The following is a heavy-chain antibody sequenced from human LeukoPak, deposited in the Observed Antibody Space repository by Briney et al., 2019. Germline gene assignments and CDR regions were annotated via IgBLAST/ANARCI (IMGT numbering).Heavy chain of an antibody. J-gene: IGHJ3*01. V-gene: IGHV4-31*03. CDR1: GGSISSGGYY. CDR2: IYYSGST. Sequence: SQTLSLTCTVSGGSISSGGYYWSWIRQHPGKGLEWIGYIYYSGSTYYNPSLKSRLTISVDTSKDQFSLKLNSVTAADTAVYYCARSGSKPSGGAFDLWGQGTMVTVSS. D-gene: IGHD1-26*01. CDR3: ARSGSKPSGGAFDL.